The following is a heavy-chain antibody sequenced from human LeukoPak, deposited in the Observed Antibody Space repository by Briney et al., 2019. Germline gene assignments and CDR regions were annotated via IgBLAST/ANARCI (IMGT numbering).Heavy chain of an antibody. CDR3: ARGHDSSGYYYVSQYFDY. V-gene: IGHV4-59*01. Sequence: SETLSLTCTVSGGSISSCYWSWIRQPPGKGLEWIGYIYYSGSTNYNPSLKSRVTISVDTSKNQFSLKLSSVTAADTAVYYCARGHDSSGYYYVSQYFDYWGQGTLVTVSS. CDR2: IYYSGST. CDR1: GGSISSCY. J-gene: IGHJ4*02. D-gene: IGHD3-22*01.